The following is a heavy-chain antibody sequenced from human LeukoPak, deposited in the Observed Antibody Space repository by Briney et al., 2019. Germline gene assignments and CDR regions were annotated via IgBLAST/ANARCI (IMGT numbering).Heavy chain of an antibody. Sequence: GGSLRLSCAASGFTFSSYCMSWVRQAPGKGLEWVANIKQDGSEKYYVDSVKGRFTVSRDNAKNSLYLQMNRLRAEDTAVYYCARSREEYSSGWYGYWGQGTLVTVSS. CDR1: GFTFSSYC. J-gene: IGHJ4*02. CDR3: ARSREEYSSGWYGY. CDR2: IKQDGSEK. D-gene: IGHD6-19*01. V-gene: IGHV3-7*01.